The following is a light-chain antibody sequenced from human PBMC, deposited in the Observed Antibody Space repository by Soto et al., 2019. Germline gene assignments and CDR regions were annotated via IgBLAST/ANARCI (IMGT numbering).Light chain of an antibody. Sequence: QSVLTQPPSVSGAPGQRVPISCTGSNSNIGAGYDVHWYQQLPGTAPKLLIYGNNNRPSGVPDRFSGSKSGTSASLAITGLQAEDEADYYCQSYDSSLSAHNDVFGTGTKVTVL. CDR1: NSNIGAGYD. CDR3: QSYDSSLSAHNDV. V-gene: IGLV1-40*01. J-gene: IGLJ1*01. CDR2: GNN.